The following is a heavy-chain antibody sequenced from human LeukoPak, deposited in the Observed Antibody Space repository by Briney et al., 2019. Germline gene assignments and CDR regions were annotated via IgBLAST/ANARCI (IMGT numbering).Heavy chain of an antibody. J-gene: IGHJ5*02. CDR2: IYYSGST. Sequence: PSETLSLTCTVSGGSISSYYWSWIRQPPGKGLEWIGYIYYSGSTNYNPSLKSRVTISVDTSKNQFSLKLSSVTAADTAVYYCAREGTRIGNWFDPWGQGTLVTVSS. CDR3: AREGTRIGNWFDP. CDR1: GGSISSYY. V-gene: IGHV4-59*12. D-gene: IGHD2-21*01.